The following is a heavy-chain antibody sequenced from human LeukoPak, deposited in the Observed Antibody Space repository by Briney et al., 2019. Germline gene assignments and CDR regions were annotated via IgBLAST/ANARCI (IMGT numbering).Heavy chain of an antibody. CDR1: GGSISSGYY. D-gene: IGHD3-22*01. Sequence: SETLSLTCTVSGGSISSGYYWGWIRQPPGKGLEWIGSIYHSGSTYYNPSLKSRVTISVDTSKNQFSLKLSSVTAADTAVYYCARGAMIVADDAFDIWGQGTMVTVSS. V-gene: IGHV4-38-2*02. J-gene: IGHJ3*02. CDR2: IYHSGST. CDR3: ARGAMIVADDAFDI.